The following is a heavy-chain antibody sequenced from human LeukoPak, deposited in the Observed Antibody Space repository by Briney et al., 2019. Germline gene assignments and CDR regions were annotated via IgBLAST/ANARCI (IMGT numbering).Heavy chain of an antibody. D-gene: IGHD2-15*01. V-gene: IGHV1-8*01. CDR3: ARGNPTYCSGGSCYGRADAFDI. Sequence: ASVKVSCKASGYTFTSYDINWVRQATGQGLEWMGWMNPNSGNTGYAQEFQGRVTMTRNTSISTAYMELSSLRSEDTAVYYCARGNPTYCSGGSCYGRADAFDIWGQGTMVTVSS. CDR1: GYTFTSYD. J-gene: IGHJ3*02. CDR2: MNPNSGNT.